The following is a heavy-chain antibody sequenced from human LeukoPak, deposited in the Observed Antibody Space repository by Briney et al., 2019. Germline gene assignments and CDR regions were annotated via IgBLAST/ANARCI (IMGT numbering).Heavy chain of an antibody. Sequence: PSQTLSLACTVSGGSISSGSYYWSWIRQPAGMGLEWIGRIYTSGSTNYNPSLKSRVTISVDTSKNQFSLKLSSVTAADTAVYYCARGGEGATDYWGQGTLVTVSS. CDR1: GGSISSGSYY. D-gene: IGHD1-26*01. CDR2: IYTSGST. V-gene: IGHV4-61*02. J-gene: IGHJ4*02. CDR3: ARGGEGATDY.